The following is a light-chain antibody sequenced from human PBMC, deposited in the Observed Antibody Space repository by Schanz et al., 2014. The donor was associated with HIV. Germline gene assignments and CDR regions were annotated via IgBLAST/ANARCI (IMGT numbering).Light chain of an antibody. CDR1: QSVDRW. CDR2: RAS. J-gene: IGKJ2*01. CDR3: EQLKNRSPFT. V-gene: IGKV1-5*03. Sequence: DIQMTQSPSNLSASVGDRVTITCRASQSVDRWLAWYQQKPGRAPKLLIYRASNLETGVPSRFSGSGSGTEFTLTISSLQPDDLATYYCEQLKNRSPFTFGQGTRLEIK.